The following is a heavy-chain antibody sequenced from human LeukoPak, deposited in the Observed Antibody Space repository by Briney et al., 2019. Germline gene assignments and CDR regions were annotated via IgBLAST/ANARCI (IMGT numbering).Heavy chain of an antibody. V-gene: IGHV1-2*02. CDR3: ARVDDYGDYNFDY. CDR1: GYTFTGYY. Sequence: ASVKVSCKASGYTFTGYYMHWVRQAPGQGLEWMGWINPNSGGANYAQKFQGRVTMTRDTSISTAYMELSRLRSDDTAVYYCARVDDYGDYNFDYWGQGTLVTVSS. D-gene: IGHD4-17*01. CDR2: INPNSGGA. J-gene: IGHJ4*02.